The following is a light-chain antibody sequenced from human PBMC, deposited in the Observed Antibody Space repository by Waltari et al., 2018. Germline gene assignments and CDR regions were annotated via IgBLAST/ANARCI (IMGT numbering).Light chain of an antibody. CDR2: EGS. CDR3: CSYAGSRTYV. Sequence: QSALTQPASVSGSPGQSITISCTGTSSDVGSYNFVSWYQHHPGKAPKLMIFEGSRRPSGISNRFSGSNSGNTASLTISGLQAEDEADYYCCSYAGSRTYVFGAGTKVTVL. J-gene: IGLJ1*01. CDR1: SSDVGSYNF. V-gene: IGLV2-23*01.